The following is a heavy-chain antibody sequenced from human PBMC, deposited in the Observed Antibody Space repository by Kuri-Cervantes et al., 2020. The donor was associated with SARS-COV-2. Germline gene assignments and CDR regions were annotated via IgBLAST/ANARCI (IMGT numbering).Heavy chain of an antibody. CDR3: ARVGVYCSSTSCYPNWFDP. J-gene: IGHJ5*02. Sequence: GSLRLSCTVSGGSISSSSYYWGWIRQPPGKGLEWIGSIYYSGSTYYNPSLKSRVTISVDTSENQFSLKLSSVTAADTAVYYCARVGVYCSSTSCYPNWFDPWGQGTLVTVSS. V-gene: IGHV4-39*07. D-gene: IGHD2-2*01. CDR1: GGSISSSSYY. CDR2: IYYSGST.